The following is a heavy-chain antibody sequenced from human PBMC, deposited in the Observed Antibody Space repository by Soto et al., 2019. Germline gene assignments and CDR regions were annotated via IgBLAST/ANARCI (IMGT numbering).Heavy chain of an antibody. J-gene: IGHJ4*02. CDR1: GGSFSGYF. D-gene: IGHD1-1*01. CDR3: VRAQYNYNSRYFDY. V-gene: IGHV4-34*01. Sequence: SETLSLTCTVSGGSFSGYFWTWIRQPPGKGLEWLAEINHSGITNYNPSVESRVSMSVDTSKNQFSLRLYSVTAADTAVYYCVRAQYNYNSRYFDYWGQGTLVTVSS. CDR2: INHSGIT.